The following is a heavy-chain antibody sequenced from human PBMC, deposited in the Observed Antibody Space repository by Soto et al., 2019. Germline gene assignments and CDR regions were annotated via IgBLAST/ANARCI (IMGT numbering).Heavy chain of an antibody. V-gene: IGHV4-61*08. CDR1: GGSISSGGYS. Sequence: PSETLSLTCAASGGSISSGGYSWSWIRQPPGKGLEWIGYIYYSGSTNYNPSLKSRVTISVDTSKNQFSLKLSSVTAADTAVYYCARVTIGTYGSGSYYYFDYWGQGTLVTVSS. CDR2: IYYSGST. CDR3: ARVTIGTYGSGSYYYFDY. J-gene: IGHJ4*02. D-gene: IGHD3-10*01.